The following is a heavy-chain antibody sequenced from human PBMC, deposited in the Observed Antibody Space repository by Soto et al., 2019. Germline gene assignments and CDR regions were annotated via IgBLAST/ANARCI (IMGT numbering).Heavy chain of an antibody. CDR3: AKDLFAGITTAATN. CDR2: ISGGGGST. CDR1: GFTFSNYA. V-gene: IGHV3-23*01. D-gene: IGHD6-13*01. J-gene: IGHJ4*02. Sequence: GGSLRLSCAASGFTFSNYAVTWVRQAPGKGLDWVSGISGGGGSTYYADSVQGRFTISRDNSKNTLYLQMSGLRAEDTAVYYCAKDLFAGITTAATNWGQGTLVTVSS.